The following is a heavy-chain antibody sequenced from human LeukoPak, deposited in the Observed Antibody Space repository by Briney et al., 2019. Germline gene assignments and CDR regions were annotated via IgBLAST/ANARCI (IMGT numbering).Heavy chain of an antibody. J-gene: IGHJ4*02. CDR1: GFTFSSYG. Sequence: PGGSLRLSCAASGFTFSSYGMHWVRQAPGKGLEWVAVIWYDGSNKYYADSVKGRFTISRDNSKNTLYQQMNSLRAEDTAVYYCARDGSSGWYWVDYWGQGTLVTVSS. D-gene: IGHD6-19*01. CDR3: ARDGSSGWYWVDY. V-gene: IGHV3-33*01. CDR2: IWYDGSNK.